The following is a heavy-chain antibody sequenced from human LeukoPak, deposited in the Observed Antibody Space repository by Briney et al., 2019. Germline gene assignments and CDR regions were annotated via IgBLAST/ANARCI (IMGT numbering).Heavy chain of an antibody. V-gene: IGHV3-21*01. J-gene: IGHJ4*02. D-gene: IGHD3-16*01. CDR2: ISNSSSDI. Sequence: PGGSLRLSCAASGFTFSSYSMNWVRQAPGKGLEWVSYISNSSSDIYYADSVKGRFTISRDNAKKSLNLQMNRLRAEDTDVYFCVRGRHNYGYDFDYWGQGTLVTVSS. CDR3: VRGRHNYGYDFDY. CDR1: GFTFSSYS.